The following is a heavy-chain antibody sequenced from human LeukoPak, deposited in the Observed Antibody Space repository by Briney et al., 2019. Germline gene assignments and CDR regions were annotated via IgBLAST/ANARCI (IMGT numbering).Heavy chain of an antibody. V-gene: IGHV4-38-2*02. CDR2: IYHSGST. D-gene: IGHD3-10*02. Sequence: SETLSLTCTVSGYSISIGYYWGWIGQPPGKGLEWFGSIYHSGSTYYNPSLKSRVTISVDTSKNQFSLKLSSVTAADTAVYYCASLGSGRWGAFFDYWGQGSLVAVSS. CDR3: ASLGSGRWGAFFDY. J-gene: IGHJ4*02. CDR1: GYSISIGYY.